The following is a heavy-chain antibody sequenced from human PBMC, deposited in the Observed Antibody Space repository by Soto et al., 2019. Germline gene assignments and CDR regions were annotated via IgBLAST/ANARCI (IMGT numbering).Heavy chain of an antibody. CDR3: AVGLQEFGPWDV. J-gene: IGHJ6*04. D-gene: IGHD4-4*01. Sequence: EVQLLESGGGLVQPGGSLRLSCAASGFTFSSYATSWVRQAPGKGLEWVSAISGSGGSTYYADSVKGRFTISRDNSKNTLYLQMNSLRAEDTAVYYCAVGLQEFGPWDVWGKGTTVTVSS. V-gene: IGHV3-23*01. CDR1: GFTFSSYA. CDR2: ISGSGGST.